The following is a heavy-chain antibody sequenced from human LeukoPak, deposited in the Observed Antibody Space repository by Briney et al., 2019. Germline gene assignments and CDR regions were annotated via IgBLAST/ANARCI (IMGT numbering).Heavy chain of an antibody. D-gene: IGHD1-26*01. V-gene: IGHV3-48*01. Sequence: PGGSLRLSCAASGFTISSYSMNWGRQAPGKGLEWVSYISSGRNTIHYADSVKGRFTISRDNVKNSLYLQMNSLRAEDTAVYYCARDGSNYALDYWGQGTLVTVSS. CDR3: ARDGSNYALDY. CDR1: GFTISSYS. J-gene: IGHJ4*02. CDR2: ISSGRNTI.